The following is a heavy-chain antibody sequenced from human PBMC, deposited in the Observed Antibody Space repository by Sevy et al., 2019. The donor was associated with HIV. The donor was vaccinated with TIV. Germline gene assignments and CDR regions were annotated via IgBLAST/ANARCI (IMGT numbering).Heavy chain of an antibody. Sequence: GSLRLSCAASGFTFSSYSMNWVRQAPGKGLEWVSSISSSSSYIYYADSVKGRFTISRDNAKNSLYLQMNSLRAEDTAVYYCARESSGWYGFDYWGQGTLVTVSS. V-gene: IGHV3-21*01. J-gene: IGHJ4*02. D-gene: IGHD6-19*01. CDR2: ISSSSSYI. CDR3: ARESSGWYGFDY. CDR1: GFTFSSYS.